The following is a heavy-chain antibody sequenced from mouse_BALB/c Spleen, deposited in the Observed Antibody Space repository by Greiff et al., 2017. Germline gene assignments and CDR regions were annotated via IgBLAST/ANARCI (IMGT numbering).Heavy chain of an antibody. V-gene: IGHV5-17*02. CDR3: AREDYLAWFAY. Sequence: EVQLVESGGGLVQPGGSRKLSCAASGFTFSSFGMHWVRQAPEKGLEWVAYISSGSSTIYYADTVKGRFTISRDNPKNTLFLQMTSLRSEDTAMYYCAREDYLAWFAYWGQGTLVTVSA. D-gene: IGHD2-4*01. CDR2: ISSGSSTI. J-gene: IGHJ3*01. CDR1: GFTFSSFG.